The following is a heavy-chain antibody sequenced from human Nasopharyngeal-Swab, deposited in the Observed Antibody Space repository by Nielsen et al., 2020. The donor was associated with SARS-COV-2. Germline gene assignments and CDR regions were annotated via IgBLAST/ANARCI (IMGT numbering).Heavy chain of an antibody. CDR1: GGSISSSSYY. CDR3: ARLRGSYGSGSYYGYYFDY. J-gene: IGHJ4*02. CDR2: IYYSGST. V-gene: IGHV4-39*07. Sequence: SETLSLTCTVSGGSISSSSYYWGWIRQPPGKGLEWIGSIYYSGSTYYNPSLKSRVTISVDTSKSQFSLKLSSVTAADTAVYYCARLRGSYGSGSYYGYYFDYWGQGTLVTVSS. D-gene: IGHD3-10*01.